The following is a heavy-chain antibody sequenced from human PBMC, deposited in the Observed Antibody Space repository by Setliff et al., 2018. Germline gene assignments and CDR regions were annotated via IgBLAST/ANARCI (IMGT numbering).Heavy chain of an antibody. CDR1: GGSISSYD. V-gene: IGHV4-4*07. J-gene: IGHJ6*03. CDR3: AREQWLDPPGYYYMDV. Sequence: SETLSLNCTVSGGSISSYDWGWIRQPAGKGLEWIGHIYIGGSANYNPSLKSRVTMSIDTSKNQFSLKLNSVTAADMAVYYCAREQWLDPPGYYYMDVWAKGTTVTVSS. CDR2: IYIGGSA. D-gene: IGHD6-19*01.